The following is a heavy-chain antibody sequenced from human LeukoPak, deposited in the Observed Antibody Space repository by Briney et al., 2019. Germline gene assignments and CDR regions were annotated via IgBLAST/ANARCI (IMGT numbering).Heavy chain of an antibody. CDR3: ARDRGSSTSRTYHYYYGMDV. CDR2: INAGNGNT. V-gene: IGHV1-3*01. D-gene: IGHD2-2*01. Sequence: ASVKVSCKASGYTFTSYAMHWVRQAPGQRLEWMGWINAGNGNTKYSQKFQGRVTITRDTSASTAYMELCSLRSEDTAVYYCARDRGSSTSRTYHYYYGMDVWGKGTTVTVSS. CDR1: GYTFTSYA. J-gene: IGHJ6*04.